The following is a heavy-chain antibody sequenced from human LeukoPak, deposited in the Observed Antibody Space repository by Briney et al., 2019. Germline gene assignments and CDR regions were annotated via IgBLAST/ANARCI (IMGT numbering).Heavy chain of an antibody. CDR1: GFTFSNYG. J-gene: IGHJ6*03. D-gene: IGHD1-26*01. V-gene: IGHV3-23*01. CDR3: AKFDAEYTGSYSYYYYMDV. Sequence: GGSLRLSCAASGFTFSNYGMNWVRQAPGKGLEWVSGITGSGGNAYYADSVKGRFTISRDNSKNTMYLQMNSLRAEDTAVYYCAKFDAEYTGSYSYYYYMDVWGKGTTVTVSS. CDR2: ITGSGGNA.